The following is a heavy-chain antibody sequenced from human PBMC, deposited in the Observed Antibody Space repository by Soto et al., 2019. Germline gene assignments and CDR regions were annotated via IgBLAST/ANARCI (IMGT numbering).Heavy chain of an antibody. CDR2: INHSGST. CDR3: ARLPQGYCSSTSCYIRQDY. CDR1: GGSFSGYY. V-gene: IGHV4-34*01. D-gene: IGHD2-2*02. Sequence: QVQLQQWGAGLLKPSETLSLTCAVYGGSFSGYYWSWIRQPPGKGLEWIGEINHSGSTNYNPSLKSRVTISVDTSKNQFSLKLSSVTAADTAVYYCARLPQGYCSSTSCYIRQDYWGQGTLVTVSS. J-gene: IGHJ4*02.